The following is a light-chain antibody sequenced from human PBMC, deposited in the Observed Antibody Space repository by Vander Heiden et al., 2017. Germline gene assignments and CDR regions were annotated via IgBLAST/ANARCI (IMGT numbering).Light chain of an antibody. Sequence: QSALTQLPSASGSPGQSVTISCTGTSSDVGGYNHVSWYQQHPGKAPKLMIYEGIKRPSGVPDRFSGSKSGSTASLTVSGRQAEDEADYHCSSITGGNNLVFGGGTKLTVL. V-gene: IGLV2-8*01. CDR1: SSDVGGYNH. CDR2: EGI. CDR3: SSITGGNNLV. J-gene: IGLJ2*01.